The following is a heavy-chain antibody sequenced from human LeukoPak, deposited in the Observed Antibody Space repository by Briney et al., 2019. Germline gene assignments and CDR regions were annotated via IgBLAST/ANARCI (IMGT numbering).Heavy chain of an antibody. D-gene: IGHD3-22*01. Sequence: GGSLRLSCAASGSTFSSYGMHWVRQAPGKGLEWVAFIRYDGSNKYYADSVKGRFTISRDNSKNTLYLQMNSLRAEDTAVYYCASDPITTDDYWGQGTLVTVSS. J-gene: IGHJ4*02. CDR2: IRYDGSNK. CDR3: ASDPITTDDY. V-gene: IGHV3-30*02. CDR1: GSTFSSYG.